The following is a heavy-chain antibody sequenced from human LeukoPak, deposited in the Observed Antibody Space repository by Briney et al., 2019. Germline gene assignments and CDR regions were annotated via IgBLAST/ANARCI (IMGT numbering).Heavy chain of an antibody. V-gene: IGHV4-34*01. Sequence: SETLSLTCAVYGGSFSGYYWSWIRQPPGKGLEWIGEINHSGSTNYNPSLKSRVTISVDTSKNQFSLKLSSVTAADTAVYYCARIFPHYGSGSYYRDYWGQGTLVTVSS. CDR3: ARIFPHYGSGSYYRDY. D-gene: IGHD3-10*01. CDR2: INHSGST. J-gene: IGHJ4*02. CDR1: GGSFSGYY.